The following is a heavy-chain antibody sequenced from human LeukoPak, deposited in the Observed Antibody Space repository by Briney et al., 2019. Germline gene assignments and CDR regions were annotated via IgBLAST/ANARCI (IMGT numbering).Heavy chain of an antibody. D-gene: IGHD2-2*01. CDR3: ANQLPTFRGKGGAFDI. CDR2: IYYSGST. J-gene: IGHJ3*02. V-gene: IGHV4-59*01. CDR1: GGSISSYY. Sequence: SETLSLTCTVSGGSISSYYWSWIRQPPGKGLEWIGYIYYSGSTNYNPSLKSRVTISVDTSKNQFSLKLSSVTAADTAVYYCANQLPTFRGKGGAFDIWGQGTMVTVSS.